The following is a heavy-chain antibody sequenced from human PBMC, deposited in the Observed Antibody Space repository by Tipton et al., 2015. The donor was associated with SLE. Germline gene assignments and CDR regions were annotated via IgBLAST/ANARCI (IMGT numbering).Heavy chain of an antibody. D-gene: IGHD7-27*01. V-gene: IGHV4-39*07. CDR2: IYYSGST. J-gene: IGHJ6*03. CDR3: AGQLGKAFYYYMDV. CDR1: GGSVSSGSYY. Sequence: TLSLTCTVSGGSVSSGSYYWAWIRQPPGKGPEWIGTIYYSGSTYYNPSLKSRVTISTNTYTKHFSLELSSVTAADTAVYYCAGQLGKAFYYYMDVWGKGTAVTVSS.